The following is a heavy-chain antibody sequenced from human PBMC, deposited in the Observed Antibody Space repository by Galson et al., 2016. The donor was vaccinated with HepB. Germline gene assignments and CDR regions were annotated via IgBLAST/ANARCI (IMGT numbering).Heavy chain of an antibody. D-gene: IGHD1-20*01. CDR2: IWYDGSNK. CDR1: GFTFSSYA. Sequence: SLRLSCAASGFTFSSYALHWVRQAPGKGLEWVAVIWYDGSNKYYADSVKGRFTISRDNSKNTLYLQMNSLRAEDTAVYYCARQEGHNWNLRSGGFDYWGQGTLVTVSS. V-gene: IGHV3-33*01. CDR3: ARQEGHNWNLRSGGFDY. J-gene: IGHJ4*02.